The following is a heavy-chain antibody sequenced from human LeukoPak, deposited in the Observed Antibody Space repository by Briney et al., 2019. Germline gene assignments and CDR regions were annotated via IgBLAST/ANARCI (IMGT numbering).Heavy chain of an antibody. CDR3: ARSGSGWLLRTS. Sequence: SETLSLTCTVSGGSISYYYWGWVRQPPGKNLEWIGSLYYTGSTYYNPSLKSRVTISGDRSKNQFSLKVRSVTASDTAMYYCARSGSGWLLRTSWGRGILVTVSS. CDR1: GGSISYYY. D-gene: IGHD6-19*01. V-gene: IGHV4-39*01. J-gene: IGHJ4*02. CDR2: LYYTGST.